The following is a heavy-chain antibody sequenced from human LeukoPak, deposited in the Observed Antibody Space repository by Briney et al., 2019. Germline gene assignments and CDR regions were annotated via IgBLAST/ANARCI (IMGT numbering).Heavy chain of an antibody. CDR3: AKGSHSSSSGISIFDY. CDR1: GLTFDSYA. Sequence: PGGSLRLSCAASGLTFDSYAMGWVRQAPGKGLEWVSAISRDSVTSYHADSVKGRFTISRDNSKSTLYLQMNSLRVEDTAVYYCAKGSHSSSSGISIFDYWGQGTLVTVSP. J-gene: IGHJ4*02. D-gene: IGHD6-6*01. CDR2: ISRDSVTS. V-gene: IGHV3-23*01.